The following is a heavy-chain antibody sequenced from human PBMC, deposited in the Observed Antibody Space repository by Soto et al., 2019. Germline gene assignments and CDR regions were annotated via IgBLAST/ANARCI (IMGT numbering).Heavy chain of an antibody. D-gene: IGHD6-19*01. V-gene: IGHV3-23*01. J-gene: IGHJ4*02. CDR3: AKHRRGLAVAGTPLGY. Sequence: EVQLLESGGGLVQPGGSLRLSCAASGFPFRSNPMTWVAQPPGKGLEGVSAISGSGGSTYYADSVKGRFTISRDNSKNTLYLQMNSLRAEDTAVYYCAKHRRGLAVAGTPLGYWGQGTLVTVSS. CDR2: ISGSGGST. CDR1: GFPFRSNP.